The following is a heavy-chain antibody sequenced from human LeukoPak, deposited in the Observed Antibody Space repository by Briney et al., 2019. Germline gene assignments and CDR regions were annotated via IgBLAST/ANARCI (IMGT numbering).Heavy chain of an antibody. CDR1: GHTLTELS. J-gene: IGHJ4*02. Sequence: ASVKVSCKVSGHTLTELSMHWVRQAPGKGLEWMGGFDPEDGETIYAQKFQGRVTMTEDTSTDTAYMELSSLRSEDTAVYYCATIYYYDSSGYPDYWGQGTLVTVSS. V-gene: IGHV1-24*01. D-gene: IGHD3-22*01. CDR2: FDPEDGET. CDR3: ATIYYYDSSGYPDY.